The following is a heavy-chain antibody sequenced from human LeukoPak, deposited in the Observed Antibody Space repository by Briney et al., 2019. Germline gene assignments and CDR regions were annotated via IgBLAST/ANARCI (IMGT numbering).Heavy chain of an antibody. Sequence: ASATVSCKASGYTFSNYYMHWVRQAPGQGLEWMGIINPSGGYTTYAQKFQGRVTMTRDTSTSTVSMELSSLRSEDTAVYFCARQEDSSGYYYYYWGQGTLVTVSS. CDR3: ARQEDSSGYYYYY. CDR2: INPSGGYT. D-gene: IGHD3-22*01. V-gene: IGHV1-46*01. CDR1: GYTFSNYY. J-gene: IGHJ4*02.